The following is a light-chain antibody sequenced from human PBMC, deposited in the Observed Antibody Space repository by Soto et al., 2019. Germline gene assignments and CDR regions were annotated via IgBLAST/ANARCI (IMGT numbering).Light chain of an antibody. CDR2: LAS. V-gene: IGKV2-28*01. CDR3: MQSLQSPPT. CDR1: LSLLHPNGNTF. Sequence: DVVLTQSPVTLAVTPGEPASISCRSSLSLLHPNGNTFLHWYFQKPGQSPQLLIYLASKRASGVPDRFSGSESGTDYTLKISSLEAEDAGIYYCMQSLQSPPTFGGGTKVDIK. J-gene: IGKJ4*01.